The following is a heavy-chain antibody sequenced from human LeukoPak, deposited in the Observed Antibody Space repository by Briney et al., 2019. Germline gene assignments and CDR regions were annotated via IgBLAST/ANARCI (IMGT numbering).Heavy chain of an antibody. CDR2: ISNDGTNE. V-gene: IGHV3-30-3*01. Sequence: PGGSLRLSCAASRFTFSTYAMHWVRQAPGKGLEWVAGISNDGTNEDHADSVKGRFTISRDNSKNTLYLQMNSLRAEDTAIYYCARDRIAVAGMGVFQHWGQGTLVTVSS. J-gene: IGHJ1*01. CDR1: RFTFSTYA. D-gene: IGHD6-19*01. CDR3: ARDRIAVAGMGVFQH.